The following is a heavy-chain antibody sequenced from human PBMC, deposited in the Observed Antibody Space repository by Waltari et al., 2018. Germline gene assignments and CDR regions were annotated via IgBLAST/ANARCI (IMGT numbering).Heavy chain of an antibody. CDR3: ARDPSIAARGGAFDI. J-gene: IGHJ3*02. D-gene: IGHD6-6*01. Sequence: QLQLQESGPGLVKPSETLSLTCPVSGGSISSSSYYWGWIRQPPGKGLEWIGSIYYSGSTYYNPSLKSRVTISVDTSKNQFSLKLSSVTAADTAVYYCARDPSIAARGGAFDIWGQGTMVTVSS. CDR1: GGSISSSSYY. CDR2: IYYSGST. V-gene: IGHV4-39*07.